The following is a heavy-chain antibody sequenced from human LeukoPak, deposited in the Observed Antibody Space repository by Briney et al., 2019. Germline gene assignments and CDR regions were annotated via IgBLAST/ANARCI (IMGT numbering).Heavy chain of an antibody. J-gene: IGHJ6*04. V-gene: IGHV1-2*04. CDR3: ARERYYYGSGSYRYYYYGMDV. Sequence: ASVKVSCKASGYTFTGYYTHWVRQAPGQGLEWMGWINPNSGGTNYAQKFQGWVTMTRDTSISTAYMELSRLRSDDTAVYYCARERYYYGSGSYRYYYYGMDVWGKGTTVTVSS. CDR1: GYTFTGYY. CDR2: INPNSGGT. D-gene: IGHD3-10*01.